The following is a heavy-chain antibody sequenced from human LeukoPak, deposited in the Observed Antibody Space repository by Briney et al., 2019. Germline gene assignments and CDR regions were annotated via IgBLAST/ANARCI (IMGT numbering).Heavy chain of an antibody. CDR2: ISGSGDNT. J-gene: IGHJ3*02. D-gene: IGHD3-22*01. CDR1: GFTFSSYA. Sequence: GGSLRLSCAASGFTFSSYAMNWVRQAPGKGLEWISSISGSGDNTYYSHSVKGRFTISRDNSKNTLYLQMNSLRAEDTAVYYCACVSPMIVVVNDAFDIWGQGTMVTVSS. V-gene: IGHV3-23*01. CDR3: ACVSPMIVVVNDAFDI.